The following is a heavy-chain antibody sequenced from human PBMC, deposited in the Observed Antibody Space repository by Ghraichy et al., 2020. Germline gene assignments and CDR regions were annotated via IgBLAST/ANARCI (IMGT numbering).Heavy chain of an antibody. CDR3: ARMIGHSSSWSPADY. CDR1: GGTFSSYA. D-gene: IGHD6-13*01. J-gene: IGHJ4*02. V-gene: IGHV1-69*06. Sequence: SVKLSCKASGGTFSSYAISWVRQAPGQGLEWMGGIIPIFGTANYAQKFQGRVTITADKSTSTAYMELSSLRSEDTAVYYCARMIGHSSSWSPADYWGQGTLVTVSS. CDR2: IIPIFGTA.